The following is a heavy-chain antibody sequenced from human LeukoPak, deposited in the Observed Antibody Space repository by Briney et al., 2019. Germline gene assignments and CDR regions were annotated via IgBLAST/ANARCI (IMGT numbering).Heavy chain of an antibody. J-gene: IGHJ1*01. CDR2: ISYSGNT. D-gene: IGHD6-13*01. CDR3: ARVEQSWREGYFQH. Sequence: SETLSLTCTVSGGSISGFYWSWIRQPPGKGLEWIGYISYSGNTNYNPSLKSRVTISLNTSKNQFSLKLSSVTAADTAVYYCARVEQSWREGYFQHWGQGTLVTVSS. V-gene: IGHV4-59*01. CDR1: GGSISGFY.